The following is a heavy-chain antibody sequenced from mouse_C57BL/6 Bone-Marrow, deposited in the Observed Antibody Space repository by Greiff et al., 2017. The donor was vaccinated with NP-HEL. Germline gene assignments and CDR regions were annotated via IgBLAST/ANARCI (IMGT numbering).Heavy chain of an antibody. V-gene: IGHV1-50*01. Sequence: QVHVKQPGAELVKPGASVKLSCKASGYTFTSYWMQWVKQRPGQGLEWIGEIDPSDSYTNYNQKFKGKATLTVDTSSSTAYMQLSSLTSEDSAVYYGAREGRYWGLDYWGQGTTLTVSS. CDR3: AREGRYWGLDY. CDR1: GYTFTSYW. J-gene: IGHJ2*01. D-gene: IGHD4-1*01. CDR2: IDPSDSYT.